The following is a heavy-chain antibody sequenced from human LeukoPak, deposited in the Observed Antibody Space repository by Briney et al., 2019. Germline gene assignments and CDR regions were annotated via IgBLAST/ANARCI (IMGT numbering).Heavy chain of an antibody. CDR1: GYTLTELS. D-gene: IGHD6-19*01. CDR3: ATGGIAVAGTEDYYYYYGMDV. Sequence: ASVKVSCKVSGYTLTELSMHWVRQAPGKGLEWMGGFDPEDGETIYAQKFQGRVTMTEDTSTDTAYMELSSLRSEDAAVYYCATGGIAVAGTEDYYYYYGMDVWGQGTTVTVSS. CDR2: FDPEDGET. J-gene: IGHJ6*02. V-gene: IGHV1-24*01.